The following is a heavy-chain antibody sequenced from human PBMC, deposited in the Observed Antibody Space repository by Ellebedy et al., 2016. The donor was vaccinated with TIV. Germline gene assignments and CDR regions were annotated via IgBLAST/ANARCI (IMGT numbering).Heavy chain of an antibody. CDR2: ISYDGSNK. V-gene: IGHV3-30*03. D-gene: IGHD1-26*01. CDR1: GFTFSRYG. CDR3: ARVRVGATTFDGFDV. Sequence: PGGSLRLSCAASGFTFSRYGIHWVRQAPGKGLEWVALISYDGSNKKYADSVKGRFTISRDDSKNTVDLQMDSLRADDTAVFYCARVRVGATTFDGFDVWGQGTMVTVSS. J-gene: IGHJ3*01.